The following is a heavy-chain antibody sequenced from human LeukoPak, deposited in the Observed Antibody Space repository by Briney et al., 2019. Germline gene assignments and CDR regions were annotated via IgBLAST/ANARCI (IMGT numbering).Heavy chain of an antibody. D-gene: IGHD1-14*01. V-gene: IGHV3-11*04. Sequence: GGSLRLSCAASGFTFSDNYMSWIRQAPGKGLEWVSYISSSGNTTYNADSVKGRFTISRDNAKNSLYLQMNSLRAEDTAVYYCARDRSGLSAYMDVWGKGTTVTISS. CDR3: ARDRSGLSAYMDV. CDR2: ISSSGNTT. CDR1: GFTFSDNY. J-gene: IGHJ6*03.